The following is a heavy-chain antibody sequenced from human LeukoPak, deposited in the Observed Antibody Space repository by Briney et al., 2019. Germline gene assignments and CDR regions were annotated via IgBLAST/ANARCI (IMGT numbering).Heavy chain of an antibody. Sequence: PGGSLRLSCAASGFTFSNYAMTWVRQAPGEGLEWVAVIWHDGSIKYHADSVRGRFTISRDNSMNTVYLQMNSLRAEDTAVYYCAKVRQFTAATGTGLDYWGQGTLVTVSS. D-gene: IGHD6-13*01. CDR1: GFTFSNYA. CDR2: IWHDGSIK. J-gene: IGHJ4*02. V-gene: IGHV3-33*03. CDR3: AKVRQFTAATGTGLDY.